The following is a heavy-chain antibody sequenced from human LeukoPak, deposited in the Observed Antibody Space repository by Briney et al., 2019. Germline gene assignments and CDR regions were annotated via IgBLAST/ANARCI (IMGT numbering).Heavy chain of an antibody. D-gene: IGHD2-15*01. J-gene: IGHJ6*03. V-gene: IGHV1-8*03. Sequence: ASVKVSCKASGYTFTSYGISWVRQATGQGLEWMGWMNPNSGNTGYAQNFQGRVTITRNTSISTAYMELSSLRSEDTAVYYCARAPRWQGYYYYMDVWGKGTTVTVSS. CDR2: MNPNSGNT. CDR3: ARAPRWQGYYYYMDV. CDR1: GYTFTSYG.